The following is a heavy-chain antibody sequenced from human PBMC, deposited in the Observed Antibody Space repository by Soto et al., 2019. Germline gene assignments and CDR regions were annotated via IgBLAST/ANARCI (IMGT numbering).Heavy chain of an antibody. CDR1: GYSISSGYY. CDR3: GRGFPMYYDFWFGAFDI. V-gene: IGHV4-38-2*01. CDR2: IYHSGST. Sequence: PSETLSLTCAVSGYSISSGYYWGWIRQPPGKGLEWIGSIYHSGSTYYNPSLKSRVTISVDTSKNQVSLKLSSVTAADMAVYYCGRGFPMYYDFWFGAFDIWGEGTMV. D-gene: IGHD3-3*01. J-gene: IGHJ3*02.